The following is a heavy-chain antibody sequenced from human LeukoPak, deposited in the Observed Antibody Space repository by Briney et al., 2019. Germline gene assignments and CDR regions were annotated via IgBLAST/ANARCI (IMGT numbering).Heavy chain of an antibody. Sequence: GGSLRLSCAASGFTFSNYAMSWVRQAPGKGLEWVSAISGSDGRTYYADSVKGRFTISRDDSKNTLYLQMSSLRAEDTAVYYCAKDPRPFDAFDIWGQGTMVTVSS. V-gene: IGHV3-23*01. CDR3: AKDPRPFDAFDI. CDR2: ISGSDGRT. J-gene: IGHJ3*02. CDR1: GFTFSNYA.